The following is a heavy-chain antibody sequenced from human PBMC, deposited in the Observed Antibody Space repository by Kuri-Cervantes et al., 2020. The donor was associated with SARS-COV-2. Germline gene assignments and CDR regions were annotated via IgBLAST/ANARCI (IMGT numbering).Heavy chain of an antibody. CDR1: GFTFDDYG. CDR3: ARVRGGGRAAAGLDY. CDR2: INWNGGST. D-gene: IGHD6-13*01. J-gene: IGHJ4*02. Sequence: GGSLRLSCAASGFTFDDYGMSWVRQAPGKGLEWVSGINWNGGSTGYADSVKGRFTISRDNAKNSLYLQMNSLRAEDTAVYYCARVRGGGRAAAGLDYWGQGTLVTVSS. V-gene: IGHV3-20*04.